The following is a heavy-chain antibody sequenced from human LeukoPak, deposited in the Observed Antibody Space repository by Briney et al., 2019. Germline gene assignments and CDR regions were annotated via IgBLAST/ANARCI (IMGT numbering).Heavy chain of an antibody. D-gene: IGHD3-22*01. CDR3: AREPLADSSEALAFDI. Sequence: PGGSLRLSCAASGFTFSDHYMDWVRQAPGKGLEWVAVISYDGSNKYYADSVKGRFTISRDNSKNTLYLQMNSLRAEDTAVYYCAREPLADSSEALAFDIWGQGTVVTVSS. J-gene: IGHJ3*02. CDR1: GFTFSDHY. CDR2: ISYDGSNK. V-gene: IGHV3-30*03.